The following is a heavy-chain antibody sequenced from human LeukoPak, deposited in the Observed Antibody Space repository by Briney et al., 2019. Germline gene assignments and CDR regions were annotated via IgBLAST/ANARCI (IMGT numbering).Heavy chain of an antibody. Sequence: GGSLRLSCAASGFTFSSYAMSWVRQAPGKGLEWVSAIRGSGDRTHYADSVKGRFTISRDNSKNTLYLQMNSLKAEDTAVYYCAKDSKIVGATFRSYHYMDIWGKRAAVTASS. CDR1: GFTFSSYA. D-gene: IGHD1-26*01. J-gene: IGHJ6*03. CDR3: AKDSKIVGATFRSYHYMDI. CDR2: IRGSGDRT. V-gene: IGHV3-23*01.